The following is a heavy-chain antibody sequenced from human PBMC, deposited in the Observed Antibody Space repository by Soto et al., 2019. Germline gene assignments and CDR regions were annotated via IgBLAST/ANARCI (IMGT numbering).Heavy chain of an antibody. Sequence: LRLSCAASGFTFSSYSMNWVRQAPGKGLEWVSSISSSSSYIYYADSVKGRFTISRDNAKNSLYLQMNSLRAEDTAVYYCAREGSSSSGLWGMDVWGQGNTVTVSS. CDR1: GFTFSSYS. J-gene: IGHJ6*01. D-gene: IGHD6-6*01. CDR2: ISSSSSYI. CDR3: AREGSSSSGLWGMDV. V-gene: IGHV3-21*01.